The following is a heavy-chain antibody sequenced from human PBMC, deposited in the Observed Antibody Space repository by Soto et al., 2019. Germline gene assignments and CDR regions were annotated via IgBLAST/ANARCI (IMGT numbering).Heavy chain of an antibody. Sequence: QVQLVESGGGLVRPGKSLTVSCTGSGFVFGGYGIHWVRQTPGKGLEWVAMTSYDGSNKYFADSVKGPFNISRDNSKNTVYLQMANQRLADTSVYYCARGGDLFDYLGRGTLVTVSS. CDR1: GFVFGGYG. CDR3: ARGGDLFDY. V-gene: IGHV3-30*03. J-gene: IGHJ4*02. CDR2: TSYDGSNK. D-gene: IGHD3-16*01.